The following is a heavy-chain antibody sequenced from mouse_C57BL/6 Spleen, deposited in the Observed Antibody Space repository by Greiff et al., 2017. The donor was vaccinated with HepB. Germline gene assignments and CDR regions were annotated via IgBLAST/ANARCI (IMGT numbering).Heavy chain of an antibody. V-gene: IGHV3-6*01. CDR2: ISYDGSN. J-gene: IGHJ2*01. D-gene: IGHD2-3*01. CDR3: ARGDGYYFDY. CDR1: GYSITSGYY. Sequence: EESGPGLVKPSQSLSLTCSVTGYSITSGYYWNWIRQFPGNKLEWMGYISYDGSNNYNPSLKNRISITRDTSKNQFFLKLNSVTTEDTATYYCARGDGYYFDYWGQGTTLTVSS.